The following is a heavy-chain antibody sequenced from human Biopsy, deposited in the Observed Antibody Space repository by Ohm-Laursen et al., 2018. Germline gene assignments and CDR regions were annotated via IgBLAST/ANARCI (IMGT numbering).Heavy chain of an antibody. CDR3: ARDASMGATYYFHH. D-gene: IGHD1-26*01. CDR2: ISRGSDII. CDR1: GFTLGSYS. Sequence: SLRLSCAASGFTLGSYSMTWVRQAPGKGLEWVSTISRGSDIIYYADSVKGRFTVSRDNSKETVYLQMNSLRGEDTAVYYCARDASMGATYYFHHWGQGTLVIVSS. J-gene: IGHJ4*02. V-gene: IGHV3-23*01.